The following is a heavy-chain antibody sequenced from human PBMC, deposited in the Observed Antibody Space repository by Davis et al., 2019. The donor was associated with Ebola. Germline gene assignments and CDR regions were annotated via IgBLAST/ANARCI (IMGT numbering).Heavy chain of an antibody. J-gene: IGHJ6*02. V-gene: IGHV3-33*01. CDR3: ATEIGAHYYYGMDV. CDR2: IWYDGSNK. CDR1: GFTFSSYG. D-gene: IGHD4/OR15-4a*01. Sequence: PGGSLRLSCAASGFTFSSYGMHWVRQAPGKGLEWVAVIWYDGSNKYYADSVKGRFTISRDNSKNTLYLQMNRLRAEDTAVYYCATEIGAHYYYGMDVWGQRTTVTVSS.